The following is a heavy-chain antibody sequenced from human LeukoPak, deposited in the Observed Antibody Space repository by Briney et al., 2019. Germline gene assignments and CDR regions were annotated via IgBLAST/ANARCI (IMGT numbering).Heavy chain of an antibody. CDR3: ARDRSLSSFGELFL. CDR2: VSYDETSK. D-gene: IGHD3-10*01. CDR1: GFTFRGYA. V-gene: IGHV3-30*10. J-gene: IGHJ4*02. Sequence: GGSLRPSCAPPGFTFRGYAVHWVRQAPGRGLEWVAVVSYDETSKYYTDSVKGRFTISRDNSKNTVYLQMTNLRAEDTALYYCARDRSLSSFGELFLWGQGTLVTVSS.